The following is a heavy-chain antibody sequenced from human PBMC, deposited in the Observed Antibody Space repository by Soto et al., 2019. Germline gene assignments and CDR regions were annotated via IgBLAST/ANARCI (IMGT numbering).Heavy chain of an antibody. Sequence: GGSLRLSCAASGFTFSSYAMHWVRQAPGKGLEWVALISYDGSDKDYADSVKGRFTISRDNSRNTLFLQMNSLRAEDTAVYYCARDYYNFYFSSGYPRSTSTWDQGALVPVSA. J-gene: IGHJ4*02. CDR1: GFTFSSYA. CDR2: ISYDGSDK. D-gene: IGHD3-22*01. CDR3: ARDYYNFYFSSGYPRSTST. V-gene: IGHV3-30-3*01.